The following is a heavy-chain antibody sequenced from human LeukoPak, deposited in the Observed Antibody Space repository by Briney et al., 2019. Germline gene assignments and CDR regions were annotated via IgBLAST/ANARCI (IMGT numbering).Heavy chain of an antibody. CDR2: ISWDGGST. CDR1: GFTFDDYA. Sequence: GGSLRLSCAASGFTFDDYAMHWVRQAPGKGLEWVSLISWDGGSTYYADSVKGRFTISRDNSKNSLYPQMNSLRAEDTALYYCAKENYYYDSSGYYGGFDYWGQGTLVTVSS. D-gene: IGHD3-22*01. CDR3: AKENYYYDSSGYYGGFDY. V-gene: IGHV3-43D*03. J-gene: IGHJ4*02.